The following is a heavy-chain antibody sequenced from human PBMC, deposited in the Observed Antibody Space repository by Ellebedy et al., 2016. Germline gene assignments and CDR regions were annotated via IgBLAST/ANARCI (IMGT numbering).Heavy chain of an antibody. D-gene: IGHD3-10*01. V-gene: IGHV3-48*04. J-gene: IGHJ5*02. CDR3: ARDNGFAGAIDL. Sequence: GESLKISCVASGFSFSTYNMDWVRQAPGKGLEWISYMTSSSSAIYHADSVKGRFTISRDNARNSLYLQMNSLRAEDTAVYYCARDNGFAGAIDLWGRGTLVTVSS. CDR2: MTSSSSAI. CDR1: GFSFSTYN.